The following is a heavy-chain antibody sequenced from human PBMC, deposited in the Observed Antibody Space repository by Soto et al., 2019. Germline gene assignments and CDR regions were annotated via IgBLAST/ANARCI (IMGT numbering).Heavy chain of an antibody. CDR1: GYTFASYA. J-gene: IGHJ4*02. Sequence: QVQLVQSGAEVKKPGASVKVSCKASGYTFASYAIRWMRQAPGQGLEWMGWISAYNGNTNYAQKLQGRVTMTTDTSTSTAYFELMSLRSDDTAMYFCARDPPPPDYWGPGTLVTVSS. V-gene: IGHV1-18*01. CDR2: ISAYNGNT. CDR3: ARDPPPPDY.